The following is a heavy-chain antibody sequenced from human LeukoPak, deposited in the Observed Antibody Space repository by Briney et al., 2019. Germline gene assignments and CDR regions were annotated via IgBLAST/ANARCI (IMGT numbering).Heavy chain of an antibody. J-gene: IGHJ3*02. D-gene: IGHD3-10*01. CDR2: ISGSGGST. Sequence: PGGSLRLSCAASGFTFSSYAMSWVRQAPGKGLEWVSAISGSGGSTYYADSVKGRFTISRDNSKNTPYLQMNSLRAEDTAVYSCAKSTLWFGDLYAFDIWGQGTMVTVSS. V-gene: IGHV3-23*01. CDR3: AKSTLWFGDLYAFDI. CDR1: GFTFSSYA.